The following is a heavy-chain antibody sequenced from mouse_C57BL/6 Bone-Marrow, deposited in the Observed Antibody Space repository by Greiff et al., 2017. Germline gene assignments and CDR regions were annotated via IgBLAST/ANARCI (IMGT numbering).Heavy chain of an antibody. Sequence: QVLLQQSGSELRSPGSSVKLSCKDFDSEVFPIAYMSWVRQKPGHGFEWIGGILPSIGRTIYGEKFEDKATLDADTMSNPAYLELNSLTSEGSAIYCWGRGGGYWNWYFDVWGTGTTVTVSS. J-gene: IGHJ1*03. CDR1: DSEVFPIAY. CDR3: GRGGGYWNWYFDV. CDR2: ILPSIGRT. V-gene: IGHV15-2*01. D-gene: IGHD2-3*01.